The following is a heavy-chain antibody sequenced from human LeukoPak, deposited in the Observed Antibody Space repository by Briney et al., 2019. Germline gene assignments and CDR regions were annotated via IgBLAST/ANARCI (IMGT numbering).Heavy chain of an antibody. CDR3: ARDVGTIFGVVIDRYYYYYMDV. CDR2: IIPIFGTA. CDR1: GGTFSSYA. Sequence: SVKVSCKASGGTFSSYAISWVRQAPGQGLEWMGGIIPIFGTANYAQKFQGRVTITADESTSTAYMELKNLGSDDTAVYYCARDVGTIFGVVIDRYYYYYMDVWGSGTTVTVSS. J-gene: IGHJ6*03. D-gene: IGHD3-3*01. V-gene: IGHV1-69*13.